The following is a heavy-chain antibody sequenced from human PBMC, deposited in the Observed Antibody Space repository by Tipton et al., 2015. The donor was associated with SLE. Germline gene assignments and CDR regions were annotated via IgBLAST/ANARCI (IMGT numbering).Heavy chain of an antibody. CDR2: ISSSSSYI. D-gene: IGHD2-15*01. J-gene: IGHJ6*03. Sequence: SLRLSCAASGFTFSSYSMNWVRQAPGKGLEWVSSISSSSSYIYYADSVKGRFTISRDNFKNTLYLQMRSLRAEDTAVYYCAKDEGYCSGGSCYMDVWGKGTTVTVSS. CDR1: GFTFSSYS. V-gene: IGHV3-21*01. CDR3: AKDEGYCSGGSCYMDV.